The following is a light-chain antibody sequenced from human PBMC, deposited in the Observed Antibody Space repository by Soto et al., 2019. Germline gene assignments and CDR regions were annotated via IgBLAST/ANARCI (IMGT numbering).Light chain of an antibody. J-gene: IGLJ1*01. CDR1: SGDVGGYNY. CDR2: EVS. V-gene: IGLV2-14*01. Sequence: QSALTQPATVSGSPGQSITISCTGTSGDVGGYNYVSWYQHHPGKAPKLMIYEVSNRPSGVSNRFSGSKSGNTASLTISGLQAEDEADYYCTSYTTSSTPCVFGTGTKLTVL. CDR3: TSYTTSSTPCV.